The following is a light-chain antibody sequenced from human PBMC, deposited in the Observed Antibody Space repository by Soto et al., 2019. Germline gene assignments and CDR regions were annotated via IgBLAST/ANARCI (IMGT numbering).Light chain of an antibody. J-gene: IGLJ1*01. Sequence: QSVLTQPHSASGTPGQRVTISCSGSSSNIGTSSVHWFQQLPGTDPKLLISTTNQRPSGVPERFSGSKSGTSASLVISGLQSEDEADYYCAAWDDSLNGHVFGTGTKVTVL. CDR3: AAWDDSLNGHV. CDR1: SSNIGTSS. CDR2: TTN. V-gene: IGLV1-44*01.